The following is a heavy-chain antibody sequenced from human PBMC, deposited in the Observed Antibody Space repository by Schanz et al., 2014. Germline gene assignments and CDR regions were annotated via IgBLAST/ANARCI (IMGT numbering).Heavy chain of an antibody. CDR3: AGAAYCRGAGCALYYALDV. CDR2: INGDGSST. D-gene: IGHD2-15*01. CDR1: GFTFSSYW. V-gene: IGHV3-74*01. Sequence: EVQLVESGGALVQPGGSLRLSCAASGFTFSSYWMHWVRQVPGKGPVWVSRINGDGSSTLYADSVKGRFTISRDNAKNTLYLQMNSLRAEDTGVYYCAGAAYCRGAGCALYYALDVWGQGTTVTVSS. J-gene: IGHJ6*02.